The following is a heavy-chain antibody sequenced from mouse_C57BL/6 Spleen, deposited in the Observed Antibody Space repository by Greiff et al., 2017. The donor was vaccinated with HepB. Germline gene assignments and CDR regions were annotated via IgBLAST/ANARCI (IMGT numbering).Heavy chain of an antibody. CDR2: ISDGGSYT. V-gene: IGHV5-4*01. CDR1: GFTFSSYA. CDR3: ARDEAQGYYFDY. J-gene: IGHJ2*01. D-gene: IGHD3-2*02. Sequence: EVMLVESGGGLVKPGGSLKLSCAASGFTFSSYAMSWVRQTPEKRLEWVATISDGGSYTYYPDNVKGRFTISRDNAKNNLYLQMSHLKSEDTAMYYCARDEAQGYYFDYWGQGTTLTVSS.